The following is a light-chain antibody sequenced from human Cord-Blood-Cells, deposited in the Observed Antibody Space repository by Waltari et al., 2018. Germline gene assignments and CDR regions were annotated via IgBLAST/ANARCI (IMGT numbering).Light chain of an antibody. CDR1: QSVSSN. CDR3: QQYNNWPPV. V-gene: IGKV3-15*01. J-gene: IGKJ3*01. Sequence: ELLLTPSPPPLSVSPGVRAPVSCRASQSVSSNLAWYQQKPGQAPRLLIDGASTRATGIPARFSGSGSGTEFTLTISSLQSEDFAVYYCQQYNNWPPVFGPGTKVDIK. CDR2: GAS.